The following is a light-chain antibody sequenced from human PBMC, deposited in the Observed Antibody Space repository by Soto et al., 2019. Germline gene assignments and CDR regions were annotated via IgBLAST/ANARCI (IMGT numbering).Light chain of an antibody. CDR1: QSVSSS. CDR3: QQYYNWPPFT. J-gene: IGKJ3*01. V-gene: IGKV3-15*01. CDR2: DAS. Sequence: EIVLTQSPGTLSLSPVERATLSCRASQSVSSSSLAWYQQKPGQAPRLLIYDASTRATGVPARFSGSGSGTEFTLTISSLQSEDFAVYYCQQYYNWPPFTFGPGTKVDIK.